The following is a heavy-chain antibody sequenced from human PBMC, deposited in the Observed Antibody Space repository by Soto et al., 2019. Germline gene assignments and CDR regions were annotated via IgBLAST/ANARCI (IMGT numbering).Heavy chain of an antibody. J-gene: IGHJ4*02. CDR1: GFTFSSYG. Sequence: ESGGGVVQPGRSLRLSCAASGFTFSSYGMHWVRQAPGKGLEWVAVISYDGSNKYYADSVKGRFTISRDNSKNTLYLQMNSLRAEDTAVYYCAKDRMGRQLPQGGYFDYWGQGTLVTVSS. CDR2: ISYDGSNK. D-gene: IGHD6-6*01. V-gene: IGHV3-30*18. CDR3: AKDRMGRQLPQGGYFDY.